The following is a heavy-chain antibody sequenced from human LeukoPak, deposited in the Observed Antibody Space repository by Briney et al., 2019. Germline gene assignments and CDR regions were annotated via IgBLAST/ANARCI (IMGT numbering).Heavy chain of an antibody. CDR1: GYTFTSYY. D-gene: IGHD3-22*01. CDR3: ARENYYYDSSGRFANDY. J-gene: IGHJ4*02. Sequence: ASVKVSCKASGYTFTSYYMHWVRQAPGQGLEWMGIINPSGGSTSYAQKFQGRVTMTRDTSTSTVYMELSSLRSEDTAVYYCARENYYYDSSGRFANDYWGQGTLVTVSS. V-gene: IGHV1-46*01. CDR2: INPSGGST.